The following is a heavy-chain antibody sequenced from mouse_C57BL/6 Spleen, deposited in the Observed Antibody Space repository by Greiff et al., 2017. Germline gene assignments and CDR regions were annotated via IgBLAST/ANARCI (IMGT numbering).Heavy chain of an antibody. CDR2: ISNLAYSI. CDR1: GFTFSDYG. D-gene: IGHD1-1*01. CDR3: ARHQNYYGSSYDYYAMDY. Sequence: EVMLVESGGGLVQPGGSLKLSCAASGFTFSDYGMAWVRQAPRKGPEWVAFISNLAYSIYYADTVTGRFTISRENAKNTLYLEISSLRSEDTAMYYCARHQNYYGSSYDYYAMDYWGQGTSVTVSS. J-gene: IGHJ4*01. V-gene: IGHV5-15*01.